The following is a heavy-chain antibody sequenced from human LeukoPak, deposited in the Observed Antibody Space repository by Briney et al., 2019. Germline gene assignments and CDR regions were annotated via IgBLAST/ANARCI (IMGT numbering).Heavy chain of an antibody. Sequence: GQSLKISCKVSGYSFTSYWIGWVRQMPGKGLEWMGIIYPGDSDTRYSPSFQGQVTISADKSISTAYLQWSSLKASDTAMYYCARSSNYYDSSGYPFDYWGQGTLVTVSS. CDR3: ARSSNYYDSSGYPFDY. CDR1: GYSFTSYW. CDR2: IYPGDSDT. D-gene: IGHD3-22*01. V-gene: IGHV5-51*01. J-gene: IGHJ4*02.